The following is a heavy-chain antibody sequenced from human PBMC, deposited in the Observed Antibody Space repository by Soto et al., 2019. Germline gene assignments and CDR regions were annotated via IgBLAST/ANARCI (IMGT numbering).Heavy chain of an antibody. CDR1: GGSISSSSYY. D-gene: IGHD2-15*01. CDR3: SGGNSKPLAAEYFQH. CDR2: IYYSGST. Sequence: QLQLQESGPGLVKPSETLSLTCTVSGGSISSSSYYWGWIRQPPGKGLEWIGSIYYSGSTYYNPSLKSRVTISVDTSKNQFSLRLSSVTAADTAVYYCSGGNSKPLAAEYFQHWGQGTLVTVSS. J-gene: IGHJ1*01. V-gene: IGHV4-39*01.